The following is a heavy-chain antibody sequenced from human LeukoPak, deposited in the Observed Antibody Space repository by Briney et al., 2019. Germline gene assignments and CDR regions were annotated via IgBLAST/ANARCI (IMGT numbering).Heavy chain of an antibody. J-gene: IGHJ6*02. Sequence: PGGSLRLSCAAPGFTFDDYGMSWVRQAPGKGLEWVSGINWNGGSTGYADSVKGRFTISRDNAKNSLYLQMNSLRAEDTALYHCARMGCSGGSCYGPGYYYGMDVWGQGTTVTVSS. CDR3: ARMGCSGGSCYGPGYYYGMDV. V-gene: IGHV3-20*01. CDR2: INWNGGST. CDR1: GFTFDDYG. D-gene: IGHD2-15*01.